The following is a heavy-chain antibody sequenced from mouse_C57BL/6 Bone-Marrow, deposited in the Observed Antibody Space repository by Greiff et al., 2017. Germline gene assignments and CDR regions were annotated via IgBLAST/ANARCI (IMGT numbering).Heavy chain of an antibody. D-gene: IGHD1-1*01. CDR2: ISSGGDYI. V-gene: IGHV5-9-1*02. Sequence: EVKLVESGEGLVKPGGSLKLSCAASGFTFSSYAMSWVRQTPEKRLEWVAYISSGGDYIYYADTVKGRFTISRDNARNTLYLQMSSLKSEDTAMYYCTRIYYYGRYAMDYWGQGTSVTVSS. CDR3: TRIYYYGRYAMDY. J-gene: IGHJ4*01. CDR1: GFTFSSYA.